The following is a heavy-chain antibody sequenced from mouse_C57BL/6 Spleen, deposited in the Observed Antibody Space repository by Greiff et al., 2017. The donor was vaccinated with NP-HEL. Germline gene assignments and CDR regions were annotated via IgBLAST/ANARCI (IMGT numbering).Heavy chain of an antibody. D-gene: IGHD2-5*01. J-gene: IGHJ2*01. Sequence: EVQLVESGGDLVKPGGSLKLSCAASGFTFSSYGMSWVRQTPDKRLEWVATISSGGSYTYYPDSVKGRFTISRDNAKNTLYLQMSSLKSEDTAMYYCARRNSNYYYFDYWGQGTTLTVSS. CDR2: ISSGGSYT. CDR3: ARRNSNYYYFDY. CDR1: GFTFSSYG. V-gene: IGHV5-6*01.